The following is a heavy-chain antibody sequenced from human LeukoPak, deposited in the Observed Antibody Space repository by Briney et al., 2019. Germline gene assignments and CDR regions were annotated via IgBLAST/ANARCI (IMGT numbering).Heavy chain of an antibody. CDR2: INHSGST. V-gene: IGHV4-34*01. CDR3: ARAAVAGRGDWFDP. CDR1: GGSFSGYY. J-gene: IGHJ5*02. D-gene: IGHD6-19*01. Sequence: SETLSLTCAVYGGSFSGYYWSWIRQPPGKGLEWIGEINHSGSTNYNPSLKSRVTISVDTSKNQFSLKLSSVTAADTAVYYCARAAVAGRGDWFDPWGQGTLVTVSS.